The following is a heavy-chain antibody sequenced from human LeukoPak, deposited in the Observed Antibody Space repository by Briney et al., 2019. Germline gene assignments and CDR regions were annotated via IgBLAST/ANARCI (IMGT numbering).Heavy chain of an antibody. CDR1: GYSISSGYY. CDR2: IYHSGST. V-gene: IGHV4-38-2*01. J-gene: IGHJ4*02. CDR3: ARYSRDLRHRTPIDY. D-gene: IGHD2-21*01. Sequence: SETLSLTCAVSGYSISSGYYWGWIRQPSGKGLEWIGSIYHSGSTYYNPSLKSRVTISVDTSKNQFSLKLSPVTAADTAVYYCARYSRDLRHRTPIDYWGQGTLVTVSS.